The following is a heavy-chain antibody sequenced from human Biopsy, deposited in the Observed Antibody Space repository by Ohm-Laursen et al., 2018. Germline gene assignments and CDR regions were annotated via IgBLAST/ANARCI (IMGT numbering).Heavy chain of an antibody. Sequence: GTLSPTCEVYGKTFSDYYWSWIRQPPGKGLEWIGQINQSGRTNYNPSLKSRVNISADKSNNQSSLKLTSVTSADTAVYFCGNEVHGRDYWGLGALVTVSS. J-gene: IGHJ4*02. CDR2: INQSGRT. V-gene: IGHV4-34*08. CDR1: GKTFSDYY. D-gene: IGHD2-15*01. CDR3: GNEVHGRDY.